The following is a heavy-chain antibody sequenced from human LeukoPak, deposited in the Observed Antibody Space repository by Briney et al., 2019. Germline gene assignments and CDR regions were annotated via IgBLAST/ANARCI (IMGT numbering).Heavy chain of an antibody. V-gene: IGHV4-4*02. CDR3: ARRRIAAAGTVNWFDP. D-gene: IGHD6-13*01. CDR2: INHSGST. Sequence: SETLSLTCAASGGSISSSNWWSWVRQPPGKGLEWIGEINHSGSTNYNPSLKSRVTLSVDTSKNQFSLKLSSVTAADTAVYYCARRRIAAAGTVNWFDPWGQGTLVTVSS. CDR1: GGSISSSNW. J-gene: IGHJ5*02.